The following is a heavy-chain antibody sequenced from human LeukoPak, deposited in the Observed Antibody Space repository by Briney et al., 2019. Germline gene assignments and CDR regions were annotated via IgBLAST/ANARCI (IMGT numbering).Heavy chain of an antibody. J-gene: IGHJ4*02. D-gene: IGHD5-18*01. V-gene: IGHV3-48*01. Sequence: GGSLSLSCAASGFTFSNYNMIWVRQAPGQGLEWVSYITSSCSTIYYADSVKGRFTISRDNAKKSLYLQMNSLRAEETAVYYCARVWDGYSGEDYWGQGTLVTLSS. CDR3: ARVWDGYSGEDY. CDR2: ITSSCSTI. CDR1: GFTFSNYN.